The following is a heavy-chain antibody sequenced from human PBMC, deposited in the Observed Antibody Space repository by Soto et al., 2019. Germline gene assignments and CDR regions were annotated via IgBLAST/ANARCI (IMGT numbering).Heavy chain of an antibody. CDR1: GFTFSTYG. D-gene: IGHD3-16*01. CDR2: ISYDGNNK. V-gene: IGHV3-30*03. CDR3: ARVSAQLGHYLCFLYMDV. J-gene: IGHJ6*03. Sequence: QLQLVESGGGVVQPGRSLRLSCAASGFTFSTYGMHWVRQAPGKGLEWVAVISYDGNNKYYADSVKGRFTISRDNSKNPLYMQMTSLRPEGTAVYSWARVSAQLGHYLCFLYMDVGGKGPKVTVSS.